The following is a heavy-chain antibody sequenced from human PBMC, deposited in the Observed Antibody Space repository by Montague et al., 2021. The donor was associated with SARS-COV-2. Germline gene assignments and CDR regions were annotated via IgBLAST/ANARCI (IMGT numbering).Heavy chain of an antibody. CDR3: ARHYGVVVPAAIYYYYGMDV. J-gene: IGHJ6*02. CDR1: GGSISSSNW. V-gene: IGHV4-4*02. D-gene: IGHD2-2*02. Sequence: SETLSLTCAVSGGSISSSNWWSWVRQPPGKGLEWIGEIYHSGSTNYNPSLKSRVTISVDKSKNQFSLKLSSVTAAATAVYYCARHYGVVVPAAIYYYYGMDVWGQGTTVTVSS. CDR2: IYHSGST.